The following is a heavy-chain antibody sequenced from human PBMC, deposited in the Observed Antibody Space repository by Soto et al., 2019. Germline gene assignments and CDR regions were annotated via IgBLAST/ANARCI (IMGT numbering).Heavy chain of an antibody. V-gene: IGHV1-18*01. CDR2: ISAYNGNT. Sequence: QVQLVQSGAEVKKPGASVKISCKTSGYTFTSYGISWVRQAPGQGLEWMGWISAYNGNTKYAQKVQGRVTMTTDTSTSTAYMELRSLRFDDTAVYYCAKAQRYSSGWYEIDPWGQGTLVTVSS. D-gene: IGHD6-19*01. CDR3: AKAQRYSSGWYEIDP. J-gene: IGHJ5*02. CDR1: GYTFTSYG.